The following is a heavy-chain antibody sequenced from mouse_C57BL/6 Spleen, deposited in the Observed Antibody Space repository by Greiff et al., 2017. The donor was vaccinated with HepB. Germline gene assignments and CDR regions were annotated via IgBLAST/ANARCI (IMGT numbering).Heavy chain of an antibody. CDR3: TAEDGYYWYFDV. D-gene: IGHD2-3*01. V-gene: IGHV14-1*01. CDR2: IDPEDGDT. J-gene: IGHJ1*03. Sequence: VQLQQSGAELVRPGASVKLSCTASGFNIKDYYMHWVKQRPEQGLEWIGRIDPEDGDTEYAPKFKGKATMTADTSSNTAYLQLSSLTSEDTAVYYCTAEDGYYWYFDVWGTGTTVTVSS. CDR1: GFNIKDYY.